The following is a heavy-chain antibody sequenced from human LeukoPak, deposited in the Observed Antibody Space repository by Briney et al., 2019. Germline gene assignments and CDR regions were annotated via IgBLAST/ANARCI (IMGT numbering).Heavy chain of an antibody. Sequence: PGGSLRLSCAASGFTFSSYGMHWVRQAPGKGLEWVAVISYDGSNKYYADSVKGRFTISRDNSKNTLYLQMNSLRAEDTAVYYCAKDDGRWLQIDHWGQGTLVTVSS. J-gene: IGHJ4*02. CDR2: ISYDGSNK. D-gene: IGHD5-24*01. CDR3: AKDDGRWLQIDH. CDR1: GFTFSSYG. V-gene: IGHV3-30*18.